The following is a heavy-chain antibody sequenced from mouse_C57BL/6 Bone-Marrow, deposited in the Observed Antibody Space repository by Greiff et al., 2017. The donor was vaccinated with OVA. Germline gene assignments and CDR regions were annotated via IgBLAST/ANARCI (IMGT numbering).Heavy chain of an antibody. CDR3: TREENYGNYGGFAY. J-gene: IGHJ3*01. D-gene: IGHD2-1*01. Sequence: EVKLVESGEGLVKPGGSLKLSCAASGFTFSSYAMSWVRQTPEKRLEWVAYISSGGDYIYYADTVKGRFTISRDNARNTLYLQMSSLKSEDTAMYYCTREENYGNYGGFAYWGQGTLVTVSA. CDR1: GFTFSSYA. V-gene: IGHV5-9-1*02. CDR2: ISSGGDYI.